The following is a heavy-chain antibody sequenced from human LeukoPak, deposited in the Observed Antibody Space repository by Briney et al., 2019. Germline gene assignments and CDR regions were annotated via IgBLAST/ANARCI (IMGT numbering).Heavy chain of an antibody. CDR2: ISSSSSYI. J-gene: IGHJ4*02. Sequence: NPGGSLRLSCAASGFTFSSYSMNWVRQAPGKGLEWVSSISSSSSYIYCADSVKGRFTISRDNAKNSLYLQMNSLRAEDTAVYYCARDPDSSGYFDYWGQGTLVTVSS. V-gene: IGHV3-21*01. CDR3: ARDPDSSGYFDY. D-gene: IGHD3-22*01. CDR1: GFTFSSYS.